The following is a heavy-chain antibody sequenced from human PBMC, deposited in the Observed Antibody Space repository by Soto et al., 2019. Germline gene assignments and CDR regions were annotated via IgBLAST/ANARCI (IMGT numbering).Heavy chain of an antibody. J-gene: IGHJ4*02. V-gene: IGHV4-61*01. CDR1: GGSFKRGSYS. Sequence: SANRSLTCTVSGGSFKRGSYSWSWIRQPPGKGLEWIGYVYHTGRTSYNPSLKSRVSISMDTSKNQFSLNLDSVTAADTAVYFCTTDFAYFDSWGQGTLVAVSS. CDR3: TTDFAYFDS. CDR2: VYHTGRT. D-gene: IGHD3-3*01.